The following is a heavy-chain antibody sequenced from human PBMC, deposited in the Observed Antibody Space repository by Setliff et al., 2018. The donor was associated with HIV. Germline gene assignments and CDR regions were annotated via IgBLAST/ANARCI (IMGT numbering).Heavy chain of an antibody. CDR1: GDSFSDYY. Sequence: PSETLSLTCAAYGDSFSDYYWSWIRQPPGKGLGWIGEGDQSGSANYNPSLTGRGTISVDTLKRHFSLKLTSVTAADAAVYYCARGRQGPSYYDSPGLSRGRDFDFWGQGTLVTVSS. D-gene: IGHD3-16*01. CDR3: ARGRQGPSYYDSPGLSRGRDFDF. J-gene: IGHJ4*02. CDR2: GDQSGSA. V-gene: IGHV4-34*01.